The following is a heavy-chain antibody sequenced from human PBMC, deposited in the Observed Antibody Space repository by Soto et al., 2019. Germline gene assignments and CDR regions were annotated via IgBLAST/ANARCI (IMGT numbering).Heavy chain of an antibody. CDR3: ASGSSHIVYYYGMDV. CDR2: IIPIFGTA. CDR1: GGTFSSYA. Sequence: QVQLVQSGAEVKKPGSSVKVSCKASGGTFSSYAISWVRQAPVQGLEWMGGIIPIFGTANYAQKFQGRVTITADESTSTVYMGLSSLRSEDTAVYYCASGSSHIVYYYGMDVWGQGTTVTVSS. V-gene: IGHV1-69*12. D-gene: IGHD2-15*01. J-gene: IGHJ6*02.